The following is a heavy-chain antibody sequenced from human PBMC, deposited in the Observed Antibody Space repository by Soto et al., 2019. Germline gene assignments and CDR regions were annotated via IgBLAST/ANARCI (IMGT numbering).Heavy chain of an antibody. V-gene: IGHV3-33*01. CDR1: GFTFSSYG. CDR3: ARASSRHYGCGMDV. J-gene: IGHJ6*02. Sequence: QVQLVESGGGVVQPGRSLRLSCAASGFTFSSYGMHWVRQAPGKGLEWAAVIWYDASNKYYADSVKGRFTISRDNSKNTLYLQMNSLRAEDTAVYYCARASSRHYGCGMDVWGQGTTVTVSS. CDR2: IWYDASNK.